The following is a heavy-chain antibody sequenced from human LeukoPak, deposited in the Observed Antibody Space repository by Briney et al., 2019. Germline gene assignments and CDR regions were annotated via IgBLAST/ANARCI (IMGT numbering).Heavy chain of an antibody. D-gene: IGHD3-22*01. CDR1: GITLSNYG. J-gene: IGHJ4*02. CDR2: ISDSGGST. CDR3: AKRGVVIRVILVGFHKEAYYFDS. V-gene: IGHV3-23*01. Sequence: GGPLRLSCAVSGITLSNYGMSWVRQAPGKGLEWVAGISDSGGSTNYADSVKGRFTISRDNPKNTLYLQLNSLRAEDTAVYFCAKRGVVIRVILVGFHKEAYYFDSWGQGALVTVSS.